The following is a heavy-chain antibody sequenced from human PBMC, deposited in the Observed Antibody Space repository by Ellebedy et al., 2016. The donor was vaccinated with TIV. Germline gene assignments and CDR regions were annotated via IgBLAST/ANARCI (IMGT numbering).Heavy chain of an antibody. J-gene: IGHJ4*02. D-gene: IGHD5-12*01. CDR1: GFTFSSYS. CDR2: ISSSSSYI. Sequence: GESLKISCAASGFTFSSYSMNWVRQAPGKGLEWVSSISSSSSYIYYADSVKGRFTISRDNAKNSLYLQMNSLRAEDTAVYYCARVGRSGYDKDIPNYWGQGTLVTVSS. CDR3: ARVGRSGYDKDIPNY. V-gene: IGHV3-21*01.